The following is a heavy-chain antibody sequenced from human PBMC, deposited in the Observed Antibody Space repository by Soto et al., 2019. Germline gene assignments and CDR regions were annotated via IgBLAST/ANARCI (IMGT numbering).Heavy chain of an antibody. Sequence: QVQLVQSGAEVKKPGSSVKVSCKASGGTFSSYAMSWVRQAPGQGLEWMGGIIPIFGTANYAQKFQGRVTITADESTSTAYMELSSLRSEDTAVYYCATALPTPYSSSSGAFDIWGQGTMVTVSS. CDR2: IIPIFGTA. V-gene: IGHV1-69*01. CDR3: ATALPTPYSSSSGAFDI. J-gene: IGHJ3*02. CDR1: GGTFSSYA. D-gene: IGHD6-6*01.